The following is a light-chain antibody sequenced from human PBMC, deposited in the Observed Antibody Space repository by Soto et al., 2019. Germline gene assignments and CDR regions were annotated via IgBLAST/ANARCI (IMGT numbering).Light chain of an antibody. CDR3: QQLNRYPLT. V-gene: IGKV1-9*01. Sequence: IQLTQSPSSLSASVGDRVTITCRASQGISSYLAWYQQKPGKAPKLLIYAASTLQSGVPSRFSGSVSGTDFALTISSLQPEHFATYYCQQLNRYPLTFRGGTKVEIK. CDR1: QGISSY. J-gene: IGKJ4*01. CDR2: AAS.